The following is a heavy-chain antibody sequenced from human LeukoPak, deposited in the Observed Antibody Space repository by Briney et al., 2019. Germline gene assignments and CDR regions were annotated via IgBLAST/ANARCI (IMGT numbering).Heavy chain of an antibody. Sequence: SETLSLTCTVSGGSISSRSYYWGWIRQPPGKGLEWIGSIYYSGSSYNNPSLKSRVTISVDTSKNQFSLKLSSVTAADTAVYFCARQRTDDSSGPLDYWGQGTLVTVSS. CDR3: ARQRTDDSSGPLDY. CDR2: IYYSGSS. D-gene: IGHD3-22*01. V-gene: IGHV4-39*07. J-gene: IGHJ4*02. CDR1: GGSISSRSYY.